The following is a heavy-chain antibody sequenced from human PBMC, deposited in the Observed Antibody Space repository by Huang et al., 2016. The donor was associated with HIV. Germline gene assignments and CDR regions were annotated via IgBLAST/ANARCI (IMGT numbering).Heavy chain of an antibody. J-gene: IGHJ3*02. CDR1: GVTFSSYA. Sequence: QVQLVQSGAEVKKPGSSVKVSCKASGVTFSSYAISWGRQAPGQGLEWMGGDSPILGTANDGQKFQGIVTITADESTSTAYMELSSLRSEDTAVYYWARELLGYYGSGSTVAFDIWGQGTMVTVSS. D-gene: IGHD3-10*01. CDR2: DSPILGTA. CDR3: ARELLGYYGSGSTVAFDI. V-gene: IGHV1-69*13.